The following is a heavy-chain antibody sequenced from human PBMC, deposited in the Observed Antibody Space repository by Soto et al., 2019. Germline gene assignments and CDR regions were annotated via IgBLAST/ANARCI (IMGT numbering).Heavy chain of an antibody. Sequence: QVQLVQSGAEVKKPGASVRVTCKASGYSFRNFGIGWVRQAPGQGLEWMGWISAYNRNAIYAPKFQGRLTMTADTSTNTAFMELRSLISDDTAVYYCARENSYVDNWGLGTLVTVSS. CDR3: ARENSYVDN. V-gene: IGHV1-18*01. J-gene: IGHJ4*02. CDR1: GYSFRNFG. CDR2: ISAYNRNA. D-gene: IGHD1-26*01.